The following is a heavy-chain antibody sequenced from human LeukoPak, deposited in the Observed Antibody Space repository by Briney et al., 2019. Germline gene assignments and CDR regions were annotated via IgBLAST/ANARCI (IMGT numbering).Heavy chain of an antibody. CDR1: GFTFSNYW. V-gene: IGHV3-7*03. CDR2: IKTDGNEE. J-gene: IGHJ4*02. CDR3: ARHYDILTGTFPYY. D-gene: IGHD3-9*01. Sequence: PGGSLRLSCAASGFTFSNYWMSWVRQAPGKGLEWVANIKTDGNEEYYVGSVRGRFTISRDNAKNSLYLQMNSLRAEDTAIYYCARHYDILTGTFPYYWGQGTLVTVSS.